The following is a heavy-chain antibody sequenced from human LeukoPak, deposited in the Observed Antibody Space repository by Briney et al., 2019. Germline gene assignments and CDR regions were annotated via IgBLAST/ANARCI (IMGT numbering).Heavy chain of an antibody. CDR1: GFSLSTSGMC. D-gene: IGHD3-22*01. J-gene: IGHJ4*02. CDR3: ARYYYDSSGYSFDY. Sequence: SGPALVKPTQTLTLTCTFSGFSLSTSGMCVSWIRQPPGKALEWLARIDWDDDKYYSTSLKTRLTISKNTPKNQVVLTMTNMDPVDTATYYCARYYYDSSGYSFDYWGQGTLVTVSS. V-gene: IGHV2-70*11. CDR2: IDWDDDK.